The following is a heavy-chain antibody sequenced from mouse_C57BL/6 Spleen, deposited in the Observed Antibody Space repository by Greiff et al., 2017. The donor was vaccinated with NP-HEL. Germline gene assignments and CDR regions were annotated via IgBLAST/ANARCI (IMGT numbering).Heavy chain of an antibody. CDR3: ARYGANWDPHYAMDY. Sequence: EVQRVESGGGLVQPGGSLSLSCAASGFTFTDYYMSWVRQPPGKALEWLGFIRNKANGYTTEYSASVKGRFTISRDNSQSILYLQMNALRAEDSATYYCARYGANWDPHYAMDYWGQGTSVTVSS. CDR2: IRNKANGYTT. J-gene: IGHJ4*01. CDR1: GFTFTDYY. D-gene: IGHD4-1*01. V-gene: IGHV7-3*01.